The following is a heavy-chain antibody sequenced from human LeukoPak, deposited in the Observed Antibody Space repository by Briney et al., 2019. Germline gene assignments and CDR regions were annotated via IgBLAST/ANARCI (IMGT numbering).Heavy chain of an antibody. D-gene: IGHD3-22*01. Sequence: GGSLRLSCATSGFTFSNAWMNWVRQAPGKGLEWVGRVRSNSDGGTIDYAAPVKGRFALSRDDSKNTLYLQMNSLQTEDTAVYYCATDFYDTTWGQGTLVTVSS. CDR3: ATDFYDTT. V-gene: IGHV3-15*07. CDR1: GFTFSNAW. J-gene: IGHJ5*02. CDR2: VRSNSDGGTI.